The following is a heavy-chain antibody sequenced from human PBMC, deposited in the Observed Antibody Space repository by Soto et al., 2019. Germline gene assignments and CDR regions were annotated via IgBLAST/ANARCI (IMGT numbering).Heavy chain of an antibody. Sequence: ASVKVSCKASGYTFTSYYMHWVRQAPGQGLEWMGIINPSGGSTSYAQKFQGRVTMTRDTSTSTVYMELSSLRSEDTAVYYCARDRPSIAARPSRDDAFDIWGQGTMVTVSS. V-gene: IGHV1-46*01. J-gene: IGHJ3*02. CDR1: GYTFTSYY. CDR3: ARDRPSIAARPSRDDAFDI. CDR2: INPSGGST. D-gene: IGHD6-6*01.